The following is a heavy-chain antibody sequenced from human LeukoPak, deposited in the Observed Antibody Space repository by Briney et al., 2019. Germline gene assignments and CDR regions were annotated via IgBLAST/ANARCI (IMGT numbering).Heavy chain of an antibody. J-gene: IGHJ3*02. D-gene: IGHD3-16*01. CDR3: AKEAFGAFDI. Sequence: PGGSLRLSCAASGFTFSSYGMSWVRQAPGKGLEWVSGISWNSGSIGYADSVKGRFTISRDNAKNSLYLQMNSLRAEDTALYYCAKEAFGAFDIWGQGTMVTVSS. V-gene: IGHV3-9*01. CDR1: GFTFSSYG. CDR2: ISWNSGSI.